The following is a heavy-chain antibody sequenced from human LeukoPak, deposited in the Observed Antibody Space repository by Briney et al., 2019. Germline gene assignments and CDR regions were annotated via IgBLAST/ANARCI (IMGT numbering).Heavy chain of an antibody. V-gene: IGHV3-7*01. J-gene: IGHJ4*01. D-gene: IGHD6-13*01. CDR2: IRQGGSEK. Sequence: GGSLRLPCEVSGFTFTDYWMNWVRQAPGKGPEWVASIRQGGSEKTYVDSVKGRFTISRDNTKNSLSLQLNGLRAEDTAVYYCARDGTAAGLYFDLWGQGTLVTVSS. CDR3: ARDGTAAGLYFDL. CDR1: GFTFTDYW.